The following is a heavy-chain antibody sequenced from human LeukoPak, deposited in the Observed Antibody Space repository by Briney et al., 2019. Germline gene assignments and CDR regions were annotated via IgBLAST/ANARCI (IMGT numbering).Heavy chain of an antibody. V-gene: IGHV3-23*01. CDR3: AKRGPGGSGYYAMDV. CDR2: ISGSGDRT. D-gene: IGHD2-15*01. CDR1: GFTFSSYD. J-gene: IGHJ6*02. Sequence: PGGSLRLSCAASGFTFSSYDMSWVRQTPGQGLEYVSLISGSGDRTFYGDSVKGRFTISRDNSKNTLYLQTDSLRAEDTAIYYCAKRGPGGSGYYAMDVWGQGTMVTVSS.